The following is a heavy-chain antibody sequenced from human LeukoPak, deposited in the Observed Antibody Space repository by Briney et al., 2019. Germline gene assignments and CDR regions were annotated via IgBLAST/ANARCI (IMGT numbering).Heavy chain of an antibody. Sequence: SVKVSCKASGGTFSSYASSWVRQAPGQGLEWIGRIIPIFGTENYAQKFEGRVTITTEEATSTAYMELSSLRSEDTAVYYCATDDPLGSGYYFTYWGQGTLVTVSS. V-gene: IGHV1-69*05. J-gene: IGHJ4*02. CDR3: ATDDPLGSGYYFTY. D-gene: IGHD3-22*01. CDR1: GGTFSSYA. CDR2: IIPIFGTE.